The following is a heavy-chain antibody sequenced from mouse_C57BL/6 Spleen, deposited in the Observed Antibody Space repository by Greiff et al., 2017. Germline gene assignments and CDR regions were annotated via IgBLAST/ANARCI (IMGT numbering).Heavy chain of an antibody. CDR3: ARGGWGYFDY. V-gene: IGHV5-16*01. CDR1: GFTFSDYY. D-gene: IGHD3-3*01. Sequence: DVQLVESEGGLVQPGSSMKLSCTASGFTFSDYYMAWVRQVPEKGLEWVANINYDGSSTYYLDSLKSRFIISRDNAKNILYLQMSSLKSEDTATYYCARGGWGYFDYWGQGTTLTVSS. J-gene: IGHJ2*01. CDR2: INYDGSST.